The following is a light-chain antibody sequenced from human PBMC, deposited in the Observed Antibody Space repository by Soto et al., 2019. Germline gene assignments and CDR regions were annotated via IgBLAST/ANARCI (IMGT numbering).Light chain of an antibody. Sequence: DIQMSHTPPSLSACVGGRVTTTCRASQSVNTYLHWYQQKAGQAPKLLIYAASNLQSGVPSRFSGSGSGTDFTFTINSLQPEDIATYYCQKYDNLPLTFGGGTKVDIK. J-gene: IGKJ4*01. CDR3: QKYDNLPLT. CDR1: QSVNTY. V-gene: IGKV1-33*01. CDR2: AAS.